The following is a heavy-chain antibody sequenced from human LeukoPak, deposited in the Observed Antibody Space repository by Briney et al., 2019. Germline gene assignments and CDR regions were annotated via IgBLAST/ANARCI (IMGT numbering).Heavy chain of an antibody. Sequence: SVKVSCKTSGGTFNTYTLNWVRQAPGQGLEWVGGIIPIHGTTNYAQKFQGRVTITADESTSTAYMELSSLTSEDTAVYYCARPTMSYYDSFGYYRDFDYWGQGTLVTISS. J-gene: IGHJ4*02. CDR3: ARPTMSYYDSFGYYRDFDY. CDR1: GGTFNTYT. D-gene: IGHD3-22*01. CDR2: IIPIHGTT. V-gene: IGHV1-69*16.